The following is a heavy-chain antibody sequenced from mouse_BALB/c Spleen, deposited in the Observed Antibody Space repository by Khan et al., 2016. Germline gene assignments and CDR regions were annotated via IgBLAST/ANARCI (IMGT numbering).Heavy chain of an antibody. Sequence: EVQLVESGPGLVKPSQSLSLTCTVTGFSITSDYAWNWIRQFPGNKLEWMGYISYSGSTSYNPSLKSRISITRDTSKNQFFLQLNSVTTEDTAKYYCARWRRYFDYWGQGTTLTVSS. CDR1: GFSITSDYA. CDR3: ARWRRYFDY. J-gene: IGHJ2*01. V-gene: IGHV3-2*02. CDR2: ISYSGST.